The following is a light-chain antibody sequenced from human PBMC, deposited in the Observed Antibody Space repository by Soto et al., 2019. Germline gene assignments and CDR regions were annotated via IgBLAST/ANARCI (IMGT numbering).Light chain of an antibody. CDR1: QSISSW. CDR2: DAS. V-gene: IGKV1-5*01. CDR3: QQNYSATWT. J-gene: IGKJ1*01. Sequence: DIQMTQSPSTLSASVGDRVTMSCRASQSISSWLAWYRQKPGKAPKLLIYDASSLESGVPSRFSGSGSETDFTLTISSLQPEDFAAYSCQQNYSATWTFGQGTKVDIK.